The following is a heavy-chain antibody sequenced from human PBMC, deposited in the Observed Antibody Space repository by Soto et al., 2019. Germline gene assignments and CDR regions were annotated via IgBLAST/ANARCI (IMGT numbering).Heavy chain of an antibody. Sequence: SETLSLTCTVSGDSISGGDYYWSWIRQPPGKGLEWIGYIYYSGSTYYNPSLKSRVTISVDTSKNQFSLKLSSVTAADTAVYYCARGDRADAFDIWGQGTIVTVSS. V-gene: IGHV4-30-4*01. J-gene: IGHJ3*02. CDR2: IYYSGST. CDR3: ARGDRADAFDI. CDR1: GDSISGGDYY. D-gene: IGHD2-15*01.